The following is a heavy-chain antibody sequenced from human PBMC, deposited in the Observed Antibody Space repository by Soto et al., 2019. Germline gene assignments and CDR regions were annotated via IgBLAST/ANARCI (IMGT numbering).Heavy chain of an antibody. V-gene: IGHV5-51*01. CDR2: IYPGDSDT. CDR3: ASGIMTTVTTESYYGMDV. D-gene: IGHD4-4*01. J-gene: IGHJ6*02. CDR1: GYIFTNYW. Sequence: GESLQISCQGSGYIFTNYWIGWVRQMPGKGLEWMGIIYPGDSDTRYSPSFQGQVTISADKSISTAYLQWSSLKASDTAMYYCASGIMTTVTTESYYGMDVWGQGTTVTVSS.